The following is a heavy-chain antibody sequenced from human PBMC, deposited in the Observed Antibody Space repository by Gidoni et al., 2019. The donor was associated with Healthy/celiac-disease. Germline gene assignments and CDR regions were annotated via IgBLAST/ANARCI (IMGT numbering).Heavy chain of an antibody. CDR2: IWYDGSNK. D-gene: IGHD1-1*01. CDR1: GFTFSSYG. Sequence: QVQLVESGGGVVQPGRSLRLSCAASGFTFSSYGMNWVRQAPGKGLEWVAVIWYDGSNKYYADSVKGRFTISRDNSKNTLYLQMNSLRAEDTAVYYCARDLIAFKGWNLDYWGQGTLVTVSS. V-gene: IGHV3-33*01. CDR3: ARDLIAFKGWNLDY. J-gene: IGHJ4*02.